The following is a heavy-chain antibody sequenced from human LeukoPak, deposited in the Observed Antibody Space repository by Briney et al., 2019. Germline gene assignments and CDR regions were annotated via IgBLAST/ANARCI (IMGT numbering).Heavy chain of an antibody. CDR3: ARPEVDIVATVCFDY. CDR1: GFTFSSYA. CDR2: ISGIGGST. Sequence: GGSLRLSCAASGFTFSSYAMSWVRQAPGKGLEWGSAISGIGGSTYYPVSVKGRFSISREDAKNQLYLQMNRLRAEGTAVYYCARPEVDIVATVCFDYWGQGTLVTVSS. D-gene: IGHD5-12*01. V-gene: IGHV3-23*01. J-gene: IGHJ4*02.